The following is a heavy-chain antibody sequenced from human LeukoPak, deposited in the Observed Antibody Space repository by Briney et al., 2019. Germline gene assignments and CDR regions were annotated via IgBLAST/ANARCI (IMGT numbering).Heavy chain of an antibody. Sequence: GRSLRLSCEASGFTFSSYAMSWVRQAPGKWLEWVSGIIDSGDITYYANSVKGRFTISRDNSKNTLYLQMNSLRAEDTVVYYCAKLGGQEVYNYYVGVWGKGTTVAVSS. V-gene: IGHV3-23*01. CDR3: AKLGGQEVYNYYVGV. CDR1: GFTFSSYA. J-gene: IGHJ6*03. CDR2: IIDSGDIT. D-gene: IGHD3-16*01.